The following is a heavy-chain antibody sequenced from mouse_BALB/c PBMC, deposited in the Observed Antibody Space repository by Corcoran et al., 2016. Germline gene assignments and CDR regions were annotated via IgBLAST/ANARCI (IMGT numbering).Heavy chain of an antibody. J-gene: IGHJ4*01. V-gene: IGHV8-12*01. CDR3: ARSWLYAMDY. CDR2: IYWDDDK. CDR1: GFSLSTSGMG. Sequence: QVTLKESGPGILQPSQTLSLTCSFSGFSLSTSGMGVSWIRQPSGKGLEWPAHIYWDDDKRYNPSLKSRLTISKDTSRNQVFLKITSVDTADTATYYCARSWLYAMDYWGQGTSVTVSS.